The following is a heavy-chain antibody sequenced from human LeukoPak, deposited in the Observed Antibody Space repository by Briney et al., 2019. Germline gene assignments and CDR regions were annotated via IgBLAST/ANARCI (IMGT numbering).Heavy chain of an antibody. D-gene: IGHD1-26*01. CDR3: ARAPLSGTYYTDAFDI. CDR2: IYYSGYT. V-gene: IGHV4-59*12. J-gene: IGHJ3*02. CDR1: GGSISSYY. Sequence: SETLSLTCTVSGGSISSYYWSWIRQPPGKGLEWIGYIYYSGYTNYNPSLKSRVTISVDTSKNQFSLKLTSVTAADTAVYFCARAPLSGTYYTDAFDIWGQGTMVTVSS.